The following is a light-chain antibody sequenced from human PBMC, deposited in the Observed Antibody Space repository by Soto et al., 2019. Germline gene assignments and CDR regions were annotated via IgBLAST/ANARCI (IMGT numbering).Light chain of an antibody. CDR1: QSVSNN. V-gene: IGKV3-11*01. CDR2: DAS. Sequence: IVITQSPVPLSVSPGETATLPCRASQSVSNNLAWYQQKPGQAPRLLIYDASNRATGIPARFSGSGSGTDFTLTISSLEPEDFAVYYCQQLSNWPPITFGQGTRLEIK. CDR3: QQLSNWPPIT. J-gene: IGKJ5*01.